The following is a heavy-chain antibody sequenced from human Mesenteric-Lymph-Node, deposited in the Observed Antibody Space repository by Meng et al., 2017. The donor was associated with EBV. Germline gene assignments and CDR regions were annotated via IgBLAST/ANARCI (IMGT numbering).Heavy chain of an antibody. CDR1: GYTLTEPS. D-gene: IGHD3-22*01. CDR2: FDPEDGET. J-gene: IGHJ4*02. CDR3: AFRPTYYYDSSGYYYSQ. V-gene: IGHV1-24*01. Sequence: QCQLVMSGAEVKKPGASVKVSCKVSGYTLTEPSMHWVRQAPGKGLEWMGGFDPEDGETIYAQKFQGRVTMTEDPATDTAYMELSSLRSEDTAVYYCAFRPTYYYDSSGYYYSQWGQGTLVTVSS.